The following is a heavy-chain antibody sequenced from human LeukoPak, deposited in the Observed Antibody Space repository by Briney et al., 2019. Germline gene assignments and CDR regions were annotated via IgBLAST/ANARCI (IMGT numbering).Heavy chain of an antibody. CDR3: ARDAITMVRGVKY. Sequence: GGSLRLSCAASGFTFSDYYMSWIRQAPGKGLEWVSYISSSGSTIYYADSVKGRFTISRDNAKNSLYLQMDSLRAEDTAVYYCARDAITMVRGVKYWGQGTLVTVSS. V-gene: IGHV3-11*01. J-gene: IGHJ4*02. CDR2: ISSSGSTI. D-gene: IGHD3-10*01. CDR1: GFTFSDYY.